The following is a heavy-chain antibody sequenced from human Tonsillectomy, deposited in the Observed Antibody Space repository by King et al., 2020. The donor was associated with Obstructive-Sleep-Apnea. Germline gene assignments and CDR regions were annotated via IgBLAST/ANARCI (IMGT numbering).Heavy chain of an antibody. J-gene: IGHJ5*02. CDR2: IDTNTGNP. CDR3: ARGRSWFDP. CDR1: GYNLSTYV. Sequence: VQLVESGSELRKPGASVKGSCKASGYNLSTYVMNWVRQAPGQGLECMGWIDTNTGNPTYAHGLTKRFVFSLDTSVSTAYLQISSLRTEDTAVYYCARGRSWFDPWGQGTLVTVSS. V-gene: IGHV7-4-1*02.